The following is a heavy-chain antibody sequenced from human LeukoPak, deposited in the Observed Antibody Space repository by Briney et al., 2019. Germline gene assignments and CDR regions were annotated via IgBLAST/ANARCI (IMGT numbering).Heavy chain of an antibody. CDR1: GFTFSSYS. CDR3: TRDRLADVLRFLEWLYPFDY. D-gene: IGHD3-3*01. CDR2: ISSSSSYI. J-gene: IGHJ4*02. V-gene: IGHV3-21*03. Sequence: PGGSLRLSCAASGFTFSSYSMNWVRQAPGKGLEWVSSISSSSSYIYYADSVKGRFTISRDNAKNSLYLQMNSLKTEDTAVYYCTRDRLADVLRFLEWLYPFDYWGQGTLVTVSS.